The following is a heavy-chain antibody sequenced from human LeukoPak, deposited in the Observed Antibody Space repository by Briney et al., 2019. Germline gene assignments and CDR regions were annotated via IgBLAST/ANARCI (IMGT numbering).Heavy chain of an antibody. J-gene: IGHJ4*02. CDR1: GFTFSSYE. CDR3: AREPPVIEAVGTADY. Sequence: PGGSLRLSCAASGFTFSSYEMNWVRQTPGKGLEWVSYISSSGGTKYYADSVKGRFTISRDNAKNPLYLQMNSLRAEDTAVYYCAREPPVIEAVGTADYWGQGTLVTVSS. CDR2: ISSSGGTK. V-gene: IGHV3-48*03. D-gene: IGHD6-13*01.